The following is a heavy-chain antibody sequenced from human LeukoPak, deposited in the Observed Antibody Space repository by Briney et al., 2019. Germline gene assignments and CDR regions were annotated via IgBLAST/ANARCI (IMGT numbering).Heavy chain of an antibody. V-gene: IGHV3-23*01. J-gene: IGHJ4*02. CDR1: GFIFASCA. CDR2: VNLSGGRT. CDR3: AKIWTDGRAYYQFDY. Sequence: PGGSLRLSCAASGFIFASCAMSWVRQAPGKGLEWVSTVNLSGGRTYYADSVKGRFTMSRDNSKNTLYLQMNSLRAEDTAVYYCAKIWTDGRAYYQFDYWGQGTLVTVSS. D-gene: IGHD3-22*01.